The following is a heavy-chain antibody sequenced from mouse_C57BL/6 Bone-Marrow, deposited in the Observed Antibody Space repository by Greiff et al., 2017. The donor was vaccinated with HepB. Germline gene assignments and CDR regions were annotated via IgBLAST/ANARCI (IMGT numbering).Heavy chain of an antibody. CDR1: GYTFTSYW. CDR3: ARDSNYEGAMDY. CDR2: IYPSDSET. Sequence: VQLQQSGAELVRPGSSVKLSCKASGYTFTSYWMDWVKQRPGQGLEWIGNIYPSDSETHYNQKFKDKATLTVDKSSSTAYMQLSSLTSEDSAVYYCARDSNYEGAMDYWGQGTSVTVSS. V-gene: IGHV1-61*01. D-gene: IGHD2-5*01. J-gene: IGHJ4*01.